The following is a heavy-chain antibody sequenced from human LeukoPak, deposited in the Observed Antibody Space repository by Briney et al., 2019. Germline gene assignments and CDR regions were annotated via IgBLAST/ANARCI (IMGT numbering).Heavy chain of an antibody. D-gene: IGHD5-12*01. CDR1: GYTFTSYY. Sequence: ASVKVSCKASGYTFTSYYMHWVRQAPGQGLEWMGIINPSGGSTSYAQKFQGRVTITRDTSTSTVYMELSSLRSEETAVYYCARVYSGYDSDYWGQGTLVTVSS. J-gene: IGHJ4*02. CDR3: ARVYSGYDSDY. CDR2: INPSGGST. V-gene: IGHV1-46*01.